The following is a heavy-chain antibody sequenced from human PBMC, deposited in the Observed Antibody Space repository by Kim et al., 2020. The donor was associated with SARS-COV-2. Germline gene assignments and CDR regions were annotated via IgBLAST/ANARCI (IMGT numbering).Heavy chain of an antibody. CDR3: ARAAYSSSWSQSVYYFDY. V-gene: IGHV1-8*01. CDR1: GYTFTSYD. D-gene: IGHD6-13*01. J-gene: IGHJ4*02. CDR2: MNPNSGNT. Sequence: ASVKVSCKASGYTFTSYDINWVRQATGQGLEWMGWMNPNSGNTGYAQKFQGRVTMTRNTSISTAYMELSSLRSEDTAVYYCARAAYSSSWSQSVYYFDYWGQGTLVTVSS.